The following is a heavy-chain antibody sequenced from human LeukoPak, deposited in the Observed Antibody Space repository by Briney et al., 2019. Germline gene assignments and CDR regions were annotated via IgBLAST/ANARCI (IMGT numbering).Heavy chain of an antibody. CDR3: ARSPPSTGYDRFDT. Sequence: ASVKVSCKASGHMFNIYGISWVRQAPGQGLEWMGWISAFNGNTNYARNFQDRVTMTTDTSTSTAYMELTSLRSDDTAVYYCARSPPSTGYDRFDTWGQGTLVTVSS. V-gene: IGHV1-18*01. J-gene: IGHJ4*02. D-gene: IGHD5-12*01. CDR2: ISAFNGNT. CDR1: GHMFNIYG.